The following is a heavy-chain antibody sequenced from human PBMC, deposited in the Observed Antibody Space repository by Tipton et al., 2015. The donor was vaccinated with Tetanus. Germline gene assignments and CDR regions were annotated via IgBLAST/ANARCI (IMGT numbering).Heavy chain of an antibody. CDR2: IHPSGSA. CDR1: GGSFSGYY. J-gene: IGHJ4*02. D-gene: IGHD5-24*01. Sequence: TLSLTCAVYGGSFSGYYWTWIRQPPGQGLEWIGEIHPSGSANSNPSLNSRVTISVDTSKNQFSLRRTSVTAADTAVYYCARGEDTYKSGNYWGQGTLVTVSS. V-gene: IGHV4-34*01. CDR3: ARGEDTYKSGNY.